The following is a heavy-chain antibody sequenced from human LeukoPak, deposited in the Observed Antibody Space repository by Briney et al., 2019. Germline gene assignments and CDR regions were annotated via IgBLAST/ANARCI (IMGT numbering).Heavy chain of an antibody. D-gene: IGHD6-19*01. Sequence: SETLSLTCTVSGGSISSSSYYWGWIRQPPGKGLEWIGNIYFSGSTYHNPSLKSRVAISVDTSKNQFSLKLSSVTAADTAVYYCARQDSSGWDDYWGQGTLVTVSS. CDR3: ARQDSSGWDDY. J-gene: IGHJ4*02. V-gene: IGHV4-39*01. CDR2: IYFSGST. CDR1: GGSISSSSYY.